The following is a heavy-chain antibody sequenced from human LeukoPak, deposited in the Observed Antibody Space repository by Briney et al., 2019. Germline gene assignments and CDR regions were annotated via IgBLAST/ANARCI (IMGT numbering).Heavy chain of an antibody. Sequence: GGSLRLSCAASGFTFSSYGMHWVRQASGKGLEWVAVISYDGSNKYYADSVKGRFTISRDNSKNTLYLQMNSLRAEDTAVYYCAKAPRAGTPYYYYGMDVWGQGTTVTVS. CDR1: GFTFSSYG. J-gene: IGHJ6*02. CDR2: ISYDGSNK. D-gene: IGHD6-19*01. V-gene: IGHV3-30*18. CDR3: AKAPRAGTPYYYYGMDV.